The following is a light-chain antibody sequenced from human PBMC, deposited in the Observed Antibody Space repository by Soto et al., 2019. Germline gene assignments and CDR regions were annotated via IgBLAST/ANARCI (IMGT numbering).Light chain of an antibody. J-gene: IGLJ2*01. CDR2: DTS. V-gene: IGLV7-46*01. Sequence: QTVVTQEPSLTVSPGGTVTLTCGSSTGAVTSGHYPYWFQQKPSQAPRTLIYDTSNKHSWTPARFSGSLLGGKAALTLSGAQPEDEAEYYCLLSYSGALVVFGGGTKVTVL. CDR1: TGAVTSGHY. CDR3: LLSYSGALVV.